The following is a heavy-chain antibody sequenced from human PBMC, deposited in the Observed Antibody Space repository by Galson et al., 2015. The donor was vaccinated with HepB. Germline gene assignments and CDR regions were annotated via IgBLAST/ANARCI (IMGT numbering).Heavy chain of an antibody. CDR1: GFSFSTYA. CDR2: ISDDGTKT. Sequence: SLRLSCAASGFSFSTYAMSWVRQAPGEGLEWVSAISDDGTKTYYAESVKGRFTISRDKSGNTLFLQMNGLRVGDTAIYYCAKETTTTAFADYWGQGTLVTVSS. D-gene: IGHD4-17*01. CDR3: AKETTTTAFADY. V-gene: IGHV3-23*01. J-gene: IGHJ4*02.